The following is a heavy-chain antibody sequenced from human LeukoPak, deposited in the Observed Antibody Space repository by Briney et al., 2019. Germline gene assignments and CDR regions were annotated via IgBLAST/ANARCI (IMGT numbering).Heavy chain of an antibody. CDR2: IYSGGST. J-gene: IGHJ4*02. D-gene: IGHD3-3*01. CDR3: ARVVLYYDFWSAYFHV. V-gene: IGHV3-66*01. CDR1: AFTVSSNY. Sequence: GGSLRLSWPASAFTVSSNYMSWVSQAPGKGLEWASVIYSGGSTYYADSVKGRFTLSRDNSKNTLYLQMNSLRAEDTAVYYCARVVLYYDFWSAYFHVWGQGTLVTVSS.